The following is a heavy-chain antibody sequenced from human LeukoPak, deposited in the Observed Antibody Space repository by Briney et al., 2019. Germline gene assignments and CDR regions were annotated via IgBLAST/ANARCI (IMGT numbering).Heavy chain of an antibody. CDR2: IDRDGSTI. CDR1: GFTFSSYW. D-gene: IGHD3-16*01. Sequence: GGSLRLSCAASGFTFSSYWMHWVRQAPGKGLVWVSRIDRDGSTINYADSVKGRFTISRDNAKNTLYLQMNSLRAEDTAVYYCARFIVSYGDYWGQGILVTVSS. CDR3: ARFIVSYGDY. J-gene: IGHJ4*02. V-gene: IGHV3-74*01.